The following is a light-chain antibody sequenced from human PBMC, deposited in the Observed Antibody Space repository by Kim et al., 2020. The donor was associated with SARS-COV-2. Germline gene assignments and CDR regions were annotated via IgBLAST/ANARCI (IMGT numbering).Light chain of an antibody. CDR3: LQHDSYPLT. CDR2: AAS. CDR1: QGISNH. J-gene: IGKJ4*01. V-gene: IGKV1-17*03. Sequence: ASVGDRATITCRASQGISNHLAWFQLKPGKVPKRLIYAASSLQSGVPSRFSGSGSGTEFTLTISSLQAEDSATYCCLQHDSYPLTFGGGTKVDIK.